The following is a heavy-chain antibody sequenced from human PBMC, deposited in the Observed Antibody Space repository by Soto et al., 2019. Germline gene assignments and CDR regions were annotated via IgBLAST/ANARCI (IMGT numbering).Heavy chain of an antibody. CDR2: IYYSGST. CDR3: ARRGSASDSDY. CDR1: GGSISSSSYY. D-gene: IGHD2-21*01. Sequence: QLQLQESGPGLVKPSETLSLTCTVSGGSISSSSYYWGWIRQPPGKGLEWIGSIYYSGSTYYNPSLKSRVTIAVDPSTHPFSLKLTAVTAADTAVYYCARRGSASDSDYWGQGTLVTVSS. J-gene: IGHJ4*02. V-gene: IGHV4-39*01.